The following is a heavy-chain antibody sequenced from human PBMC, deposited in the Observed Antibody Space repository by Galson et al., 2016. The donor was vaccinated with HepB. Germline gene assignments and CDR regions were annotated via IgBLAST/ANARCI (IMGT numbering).Heavy chain of an antibody. Sequence: SLRLSCAASGFTFSSYAMSWVRQAPGKGLEWVSVISGSGGSTYYADSVKGRFTISRDNSKNTLYLQMNGLRAEDTAVYYCAKDLYYYDSSGQSFFDNWGQGTQVTVSS. CDR3: AKDLYYYDSSGQSFFDN. D-gene: IGHD3-22*01. CDR2: ISGSGGST. CDR1: GFTFSSYA. J-gene: IGHJ4*02. V-gene: IGHV3-23*01.